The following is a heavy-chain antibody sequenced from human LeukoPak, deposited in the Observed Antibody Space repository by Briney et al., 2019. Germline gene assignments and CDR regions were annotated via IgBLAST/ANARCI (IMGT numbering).Heavy chain of an antibody. J-gene: IGHJ6*03. CDR1: GGSIGTYY. CDR3: ARHIGGGIEDMDV. V-gene: IGHV4-59*08. CDR2: IYVTGN. D-gene: IGHD3-16*02. Sequence: SETLSLTCTVLGGSIGTYYWSWVRQSPGKGLEWIGYIYVTGNRYNPYLQSRVTISVDTSRNQFFLKMSSVTAADTAVYYCARHIGGGIEDMDVWGKGTKVTVSS.